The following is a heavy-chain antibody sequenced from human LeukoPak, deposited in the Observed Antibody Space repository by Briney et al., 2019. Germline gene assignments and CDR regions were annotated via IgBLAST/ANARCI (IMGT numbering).Heavy chain of an antibody. CDR1: GGSISSGSYY. D-gene: IGHD6-13*01. J-gene: IGHJ2*01. CDR2: IYTSGST. CDR3: ARGAAAGKGYFDL. Sequence: TSETLSLTCTVSGGSISSGSYYWSWIRQPAGKGLEWIGRIYTSGSTNYNPSLKSRVTISVDTSKNQFSLKLSSVTAADTAVYYCARGAAAGKGYFDLWGRGTLVTVSS. V-gene: IGHV4-61*02.